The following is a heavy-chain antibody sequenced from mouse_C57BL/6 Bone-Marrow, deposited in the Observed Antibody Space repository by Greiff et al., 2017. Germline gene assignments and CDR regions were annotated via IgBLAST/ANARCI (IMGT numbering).Heavy chain of an antibody. CDR3: ARDYGSSY. V-gene: IGHV1-42*01. CDR1: GYSFTGYY. Sequence: EVQLQQSGPELVKPGASVKISCKASGYSFTGYYMNWVKQSPEKSLEWIGEINPSTGGTTYNQKFKAKATLTVDKSSSTAYMQLKSLTSEDSAVYYCARDYGSSYWGQGTTLTGSA. J-gene: IGHJ2*01. D-gene: IGHD1-1*01. CDR2: INPSTGGT.